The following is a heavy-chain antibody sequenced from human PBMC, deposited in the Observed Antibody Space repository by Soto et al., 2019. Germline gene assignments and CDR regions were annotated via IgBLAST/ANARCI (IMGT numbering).Heavy chain of an antibody. Sequence: SVTLSLTCSVSGVSMRSSDYYWGWIRQPPNKGLEWIGSMHYSGSTFYNPSLKSRVTISVDTSKNQFSLKLTSVTAADTAVYYCARPGYSSSWYWFDPWGQGTLVTVSS. V-gene: IGHV4-39*01. CDR2: MHYSGST. J-gene: IGHJ5*02. CDR3: ARPGYSSSWYWFDP. D-gene: IGHD6-13*01. CDR1: GVSMRSSDYY.